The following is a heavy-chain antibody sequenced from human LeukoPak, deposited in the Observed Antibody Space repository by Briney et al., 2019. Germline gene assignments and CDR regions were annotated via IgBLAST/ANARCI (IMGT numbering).Heavy chain of an antibody. D-gene: IGHD1-26*01. CDR1: GGSFSGYY. V-gene: IGHV4-34*01. CDR2: ISYSGST. Sequence: PSETLSLTCAVYGGSFSGYYWGWIRQPPGKGLEWIATISYSGSTYYNPSVKSRVTISRDTSKNQFSVSLNSVTAADTAVYYCVRVRSGSISDSWGQGTLVTVSS. J-gene: IGHJ1*01. CDR3: VRVRSGSISDS.